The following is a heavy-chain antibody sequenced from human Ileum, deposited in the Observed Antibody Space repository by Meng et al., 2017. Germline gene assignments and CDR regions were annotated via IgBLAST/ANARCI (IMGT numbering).Heavy chain of an antibody. CDR1: GGSNSDYY. CDR2: IFHSGTT. CDR3: ARTEILAVAGMGFDY. J-gene: IGHJ4*02. Sequence: GSLRLSCTVSGGSNSDYYWSWIRQPPGKGLEWIAYIFHSGTTKYNPSLKSRVTISIDTSKNQFSLKLTSVTAADTAVYYCARTEILAVAGMGFDYWGQGALVTVSS. D-gene: IGHD6-19*01. V-gene: IGHV4-59*01.